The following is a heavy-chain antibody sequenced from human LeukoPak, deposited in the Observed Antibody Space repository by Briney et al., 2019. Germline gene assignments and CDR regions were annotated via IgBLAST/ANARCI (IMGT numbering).Heavy chain of an antibody. J-gene: IGHJ4*02. CDR1: GFTLRSYE. V-gene: IGHV3-48*03. Sequence: GGSLRLSCAASGFTLRSYEMNWVRQAPGKGLEWVSYISSSGSTIFYADSVKGRFTISRDNAKNSLYLQMNSLRAEDTAVYYCARDLGYTTSSGDYWGQGTLVIVSS. D-gene: IGHD6-6*01. CDR2: ISSSGSTI. CDR3: ARDLGYTTSSGDY.